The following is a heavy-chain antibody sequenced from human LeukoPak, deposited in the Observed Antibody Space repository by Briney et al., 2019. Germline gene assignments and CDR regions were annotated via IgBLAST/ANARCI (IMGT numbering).Heavy chain of an antibody. CDR1: GGTFSSYA. CDR2: IIPIFGTA. Sequence: SVKVSCKASGGTFSSYAISWVRQAPGQGLEWMGGIIPIFGTANYAQKFQGRVTITADESTSTAYMELSSLRSEDTAVYDCARPKRIPGYFDLWGRGTLVTVSS. V-gene: IGHV1-69*13. CDR3: ARPKRIPGYFDL. J-gene: IGHJ2*01.